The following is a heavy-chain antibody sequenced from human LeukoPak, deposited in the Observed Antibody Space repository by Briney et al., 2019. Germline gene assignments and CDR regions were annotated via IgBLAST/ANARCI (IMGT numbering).Heavy chain of an antibody. J-gene: IGHJ5*02. D-gene: IGHD6-13*01. CDR2: INHSGST. CDR3: ARPPGIAAAWFDP. V-gene: IGHV4-34*01. CDR1: GGSFSGYY. Sequence: SETLSLTCAVYGGSFSGYYWSWIRQPPGKGLEWIGEINHSGSTNYNPSLKSRVTISVDTSKNQFSLMVTSVTAADTAVYYCARPPGIAAAWFDPWGQGTLVTVSS.